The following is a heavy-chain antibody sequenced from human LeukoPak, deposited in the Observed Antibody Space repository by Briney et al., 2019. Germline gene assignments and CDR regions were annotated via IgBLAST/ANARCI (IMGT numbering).Heavy chain of an antibody. CDR1: GFTFSSYA. D-gene: IGHD3-10*01. J-gene: IGHJ4*02. CDR2: VSRDGSDM. V-gene: IGHV3-7*03. CDR3: AKGHYYGSGSLDY. Sequence: GGSLRLSCAASGFTFSSYAMHWVRQAPGKGLEWVAIVSRDGSDMIYLDSVKGRFTISRDNAENSLFLQMNNLRVEDAAVYYCAKGHYYGSGSLDYWGQGTLVTVSS.